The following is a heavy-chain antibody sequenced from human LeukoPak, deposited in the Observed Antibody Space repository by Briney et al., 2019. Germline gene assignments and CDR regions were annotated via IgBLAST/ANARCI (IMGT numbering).Heavy chain of an antibody. J-gene: IGHJ4*02. CDR3: AKDPSGYSGYDTGAYYFDY. Sequence: GGSLRLSCAASGFTFSSYSMNWVRQAPGKGLEWVAFIRYGGSNKYYADSVKGRFTISRDNSKNTLYLQMNSLRAEDTAVYYCAKDPSGYSGYDTGAYYFDYWGQGALVTVSS. D-gene: IGHD5-12*01. CDR2: IRYGGSNK. CDR1: GFTFSSYS. V-gene: IGHV3-30*02.